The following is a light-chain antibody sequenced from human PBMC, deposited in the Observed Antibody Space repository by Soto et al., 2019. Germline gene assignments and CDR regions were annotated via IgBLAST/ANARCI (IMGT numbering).Light chain of an antibody. V-gene: IGKV3-15*01. CDR1: QSVSSY. Sequence: EIVMTQSPATLSVSPGERVTLSCRASQSVSSYLAWYKHKPGQPPRLLIYGAYTRATGIPARFSGSGYGTDFTLSISCLQSEDFAVYFCQQCSDWPLFTFGQGTRLEIK. J-gene: IGKJ5*01. CDR2: GAY. CDR3: QQCSDWPLFT.